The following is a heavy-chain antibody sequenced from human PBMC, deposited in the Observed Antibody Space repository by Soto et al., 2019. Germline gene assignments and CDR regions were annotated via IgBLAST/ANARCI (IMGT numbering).Heavy chain of an antibody. J-gene: IGHJ4*02. Sequence: EVQLLESGGGLVQPGGSLRLSCAASGFTFSSYAMRWVRQAPVKGLEWVSAISGSGGSTYYADSVKGRFTIARDNSKNTLYLQMNRLRAEDTAVYYCARRGSGSYSDYWGQGPLVTVSS. V-gene: IGHV3-23*01. CDR1: GFTFSSYA. CDR2: ISGSGGST. D-gene: IGHD1-26*01. CDR3: ARRGSGSYSDY.